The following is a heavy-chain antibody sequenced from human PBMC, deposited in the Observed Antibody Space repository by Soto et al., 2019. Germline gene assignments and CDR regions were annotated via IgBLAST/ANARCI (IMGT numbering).Heavy chain of an antibody. CDR1: GFTFSRYG. CDR2: IXXXXXXX. CDR3: XXXXXXXXLXS. J-gene: IGHJ4*02. Sequence: VQLVQSGGGVVQPGKSLRLSCAASGFTFSRYGFHWVRQAPGKGLEWLADIXXXXXXXXXADSVRGRFTIXXDXSEXXXXXXXXXXXXXXXXXXXXXXXXXXXXLXSWGQGALVTVSS. V-gene: IGHV3-33*08.